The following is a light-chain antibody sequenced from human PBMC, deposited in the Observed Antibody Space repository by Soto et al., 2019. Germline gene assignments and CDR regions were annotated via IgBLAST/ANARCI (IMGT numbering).Light chain of an antibody. CDR3: QQYQRDTWT. J-gene: IGKJ1*01. CDR2: DVS. V-gene: IGKV1-5*01. CDR1: QNIERW. Sequence: DIQMTQSPSTVSASVGDRVSLTCRASQNIERWQAWYQQKPGKAPKLLLYDVSTLERGVPSRFRGSGSATEFTPTISDLQPDDFSTYYCQQYQRDTWTFGQGTKVEVK.